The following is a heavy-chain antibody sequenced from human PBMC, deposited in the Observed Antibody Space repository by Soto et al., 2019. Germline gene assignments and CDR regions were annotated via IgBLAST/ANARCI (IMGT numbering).Heavy chain of an antibody. CDR2: INAGNGNT. V-gene: IGHV1-3*01. D-gene: IGHD2-21*02. J-gene: IGHJ4*02. CDR1: GYTFTSYA. Sequence: QVQLVQSGAEVKKPGASVKVSCKASGYTFTSYAMHWVRQAPGQRLEWMGWINAGNGNTKYSQKFQGRVTITRDTSASTAYMELRSLRSEDTAVYCCARSIVVVTAADYWGQGTLVTVSS. CDR3: ARSIVVVTAADY.